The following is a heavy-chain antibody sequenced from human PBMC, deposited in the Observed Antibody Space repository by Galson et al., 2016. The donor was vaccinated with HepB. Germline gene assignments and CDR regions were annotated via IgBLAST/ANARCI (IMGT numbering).Heavy chain of an antibody. CDR1: GYTFTGYY. V-gene: IGHV1-2*02. J-gene: IGHJ4*02. D-gene: IGHD2-2*01. CDR2: INPNSGGT. Sequence: SVKVSCKASGYTFTGYYMHWVRQAPGQGLEWMGWINPNSGGTNYAQKFQGRVTMTRDTSISTAYMEMRRLRSDDTAVYYCAREVKWGGLIVEESAGMGYWGLGTLVTVS. CDR3: AREVKWGGLIVEESAGMGY.